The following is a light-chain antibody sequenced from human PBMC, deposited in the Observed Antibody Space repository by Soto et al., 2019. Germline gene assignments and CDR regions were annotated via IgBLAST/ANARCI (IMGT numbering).Light chain of an antibody. CDR1: QSISNW. V-gene: IGKV1-5*01. CDR3: QQYKRDS. CDR2: HAS. Sequence: DIQRTQCPSTLPASVGDRVIITSRASQSISNWLAWYQQKPGTAPKVLIYHASNLQSGVPSRFSGSRSQTEFAFTISILQPDDFATYYCQQYKRDSFGQGTKVDIK. J-gene: IGKJ1*01.